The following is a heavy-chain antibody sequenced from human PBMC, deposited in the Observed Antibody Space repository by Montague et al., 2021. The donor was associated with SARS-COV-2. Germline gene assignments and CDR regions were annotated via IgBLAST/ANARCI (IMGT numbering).Heavy chain of an antibody. J-gene: IGHJ5*02. D-gene: IGHD2/OR15-2a*01. CDR3: DRYAYYFGPGRENYGAFDP. Sequence: SETLSLTCSVSGDSITPYCDSIVGYFRSWIRQPAGKGLEWIGRIYANGNFDYNPSLNSRVSISMDTSKQEFSMRLISVTAADTAVYYCDRYAYYFGPGRENYGAFDPWGLGILVTVSS. CDR1: GDSITPYCDSIVGYF. CDR2: IYANGNF. V-gene: IGHV4-4*07.